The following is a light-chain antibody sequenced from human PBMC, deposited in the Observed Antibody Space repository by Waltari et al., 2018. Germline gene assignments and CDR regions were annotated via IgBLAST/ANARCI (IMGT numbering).Light chain of an antibody. CDR3: SSFTVSTHVI. J-gene: IGLJ2*01. CDR2: EVN. CDR1: SSAVGPYNY. V-gene: IGLV2-8*01. Sequence: SALTQPPSASGPPGPAITIPCPGTSSAVGPYNYLSWYQPHPGKGPKLLIYEVNRRPSGVPHRFSGSKSGNTASLTVSGLQAEDEADYYCSSFTVSTHVIFGGGTKLTVL.